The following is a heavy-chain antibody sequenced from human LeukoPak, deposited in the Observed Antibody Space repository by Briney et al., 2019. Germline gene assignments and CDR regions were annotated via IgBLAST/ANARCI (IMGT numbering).Heavy chain of an antibody. CDR2: INSDGSEG. D-gene: IGHD6-6*01. J-gene: IGHJ3*01. CDR1: GFTFSGFC. Sequence: GGSLRLSCAVSGFTFSGFCMSWSRQAPGKGLEWVASINSDGSEGYYADVVKGRFTNSRDNAKNSLYLQINSLRAEDTAVYYCARSSYSSSSSVWGQGTMVTVSS. CDR3: ARSSYSSSSSV. V-gene: IGHV3-7*03.